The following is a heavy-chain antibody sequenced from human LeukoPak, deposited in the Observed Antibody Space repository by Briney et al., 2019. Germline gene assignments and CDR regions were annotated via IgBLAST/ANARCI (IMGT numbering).Heavy chain of an antibody. D-gene: IGHD3-3*01. V-gene: IGHV1-8*02. CDR1: GGTFSSYA. CDR2: MNPNSGNT. CDR3: ARDRAIFGVVTYYYYGMDV. Sequence: RASVKVSCKASGGTFSSYAISWVRQAPGQGLEWMGWMNPNSGNTGYAQKFQGRVTMTRNTSISTAYMELSSLRSEDTAVYYCARDRAIFGVVTYYYYGMDVWGQGTTVTVSS. J-gene: IGHJ6*02.